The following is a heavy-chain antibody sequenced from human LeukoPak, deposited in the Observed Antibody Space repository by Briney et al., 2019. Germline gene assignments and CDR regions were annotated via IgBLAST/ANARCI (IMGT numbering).Heavy chain of an antibody. J-gene: IGHJ4*02. D-gene: IGHD4-11*01. CDR1: GXPFSSYA. Sequence: GGSLRLSCSASGXPFSSYAMHWVRQTPGKGLEWVSYITSSGSAISYADSVKGRFSISRDNAKNSLFLQMNSLRDGDTAVYYCVRDLQWAFDCWGQGTLVSVSS. V-gene: IGHV3-48*02. CDR3: VRDLQWAFDC. CDR2: ITSSGSAI.